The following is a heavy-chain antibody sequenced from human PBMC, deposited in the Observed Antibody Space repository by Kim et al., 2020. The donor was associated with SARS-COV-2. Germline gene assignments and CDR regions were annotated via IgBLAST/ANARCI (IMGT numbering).Heavy chain of an antibody. CDR3: ARDRGSSDY. D-gene: IGHD1-26*01. J-gene: IGHJ4*02. V-gene: IGHV1-3*01. Sequence: NTKYAQNFQVRVTITRDTPAPTANMELSSLKSEDTAVYFCARDRGSSDYWGQGTLVTVSS. CDR2: NT.